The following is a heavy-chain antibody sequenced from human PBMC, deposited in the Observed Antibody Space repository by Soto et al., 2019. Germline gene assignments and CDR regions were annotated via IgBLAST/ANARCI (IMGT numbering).Heavy chain of an antibody. J-gene: IGHJ5*02. CDR1: GFSISRSA. V-gene: IGHV3-30*04. D-gene: IGHD1-1*01. Sequence: QVQLVESGGGVVQPGRSLRLSCAASGFSISRSAMHWVRQAPGKGLEWVAVMAYDGSNRWYADSAKGRFTISRDNSKNTVYLEMSSLRGEDTAVYYGARDLQAGTDNVNWFAPWGQGTLVTVSS. CDR3: ARDLQAGTDNVNWFAP. CDR2: MAYDGSNR.